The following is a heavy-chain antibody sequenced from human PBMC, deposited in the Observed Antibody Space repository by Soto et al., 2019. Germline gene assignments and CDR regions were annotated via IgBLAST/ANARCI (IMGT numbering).Heavy chain of an antibody. D-gene: IGHD3-22*01. J-gene: IGHJ3*01. CDR1: GFTFRNYG. CDR3: ARDQLYYNDISGRPLNAFDV. V-gene: IGHV3-48*01. Sequence: GGSLRLSCAASGFTFRNYGMNWVRQAPGKGLEWVSYIGIGSSTKYYADSVKGQFTISRDNAKNSLYLQMNSLRAEDTVVYYCARDQLYYNDISGRPLNAFDVWGQGTMVTVSS. CDR2: IGIGSSTK.